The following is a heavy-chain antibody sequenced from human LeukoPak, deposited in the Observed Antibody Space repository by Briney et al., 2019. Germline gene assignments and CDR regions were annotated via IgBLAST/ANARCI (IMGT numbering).Heavy chain of an antibody. D-gene: IGHD3-10*01. Sequence: GASVKVSCKASGYTFTAYYLHWVRQAPGQGLEWMGWISAYNGNTNYAQKLQGRVTMTTDTSTSTAYMELRSLRSDDTAVYYCARDVSYYHYYYGMDVWGQGTTVTVSS. CDR1: GYTFTAYY. CDR3: ARDVSYYHYYYGMDV. V-gene: IGHV1-18*04. CDR2: ISAYNGNT. J-gene: IGHJ6*02.